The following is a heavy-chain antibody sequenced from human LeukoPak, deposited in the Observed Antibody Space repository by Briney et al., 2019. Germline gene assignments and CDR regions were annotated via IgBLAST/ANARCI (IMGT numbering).Heavy chain of an antibody. Sequence: ASVKVSCKASGGTFSSYAISWARQAPGKGLEWMGGFDPEDGETIYAQKFQGRVTMTEDTSTDTAYMELSSLRSEDTAVYYCATAYDTPAFDIWGQGTMVTVSS. D-gene: IGHD3-22*01. CDR1: GGTFSSYA. CDR3: ATAYDTPAFDI. V-gene: IGHV1-24*01. J-gene: IGHJ3*02. CDR2: FDPEDGET.